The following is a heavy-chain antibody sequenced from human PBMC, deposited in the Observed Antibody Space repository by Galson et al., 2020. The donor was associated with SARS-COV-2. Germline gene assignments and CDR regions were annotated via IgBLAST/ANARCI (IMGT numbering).Heavy chain of an antibody. CDR1: GYTLSDLY. CDR2: FDPEEGET. V-gene: IGHV1-24*01. J-gene: IGHJ6*02. CDR3: ATGGSSPYMSYYDCGMDV. Sequence: ASVKVSCKVSGYTLSDLYVQWVRQAPGKGLEWMGGFDPEEGETYYSQKFQGRVTMTEDTSTDAAYLELSGLTSDDTAVYYCATGGSSPYMSYYDCGMDVWGQGTTVTVSS. D-gene: IGHD3-16*01.